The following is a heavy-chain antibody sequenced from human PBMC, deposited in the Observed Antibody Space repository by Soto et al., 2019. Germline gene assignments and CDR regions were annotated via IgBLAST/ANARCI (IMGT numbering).Heavy chain of an antibody. CDR2: ISGSGGST. V-gene: IGHV3-23*01. CDR3: AKDHHGYSSSWYYFDY. J-gene: IGHJ4*02. CDR1: GFTFSSYA. Sequence: EVQLLESGGGLVQPGGSLRLSCAASGFTFSSYAMSWVRQAPGKGLEWVSAISGSGGSTYYADSVKGRFTISRDNSKNTLYLQMNSLRAEDTAVYYCAKDHHGYSSSWYYFDYWGQGTLVTVSS. D-gene: IGHD6-13*01.